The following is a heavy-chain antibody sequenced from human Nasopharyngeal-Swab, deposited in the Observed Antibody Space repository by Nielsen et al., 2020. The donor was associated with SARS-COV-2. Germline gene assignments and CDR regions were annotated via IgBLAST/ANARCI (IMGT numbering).Heavy chain of an antibody. Sequence: GASLKISCAASGLTFSIYWMTWVRQAPGRGLEWVSNMNEDGSEKNYVDSVKGRFSISRDNAKNFLYLQMNSLRAEDTAVYYCAREKDFWGGSHYFYMDVWGKGTTVTVSS. CDR1: GLTFSIYW. CDR2: MNEDGSEK. CDR3: AREKDFWGGSHYFYMDV. V-gene: IGHV3-7*05. D-gene: IGHD3-3*01. J-gene: IGHJ6*03.